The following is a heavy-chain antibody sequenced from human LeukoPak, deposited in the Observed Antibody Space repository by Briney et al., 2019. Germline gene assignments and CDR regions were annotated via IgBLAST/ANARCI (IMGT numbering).Heavy chain of an antibody. V-gene: IGHV4-59*01. CDR2: IRYNGNT. CDR3: ARYAALSGPNWLDP. J-gene: IGHJ5*02. Sequence: SEALSLTCTVSGGSIIGYWWSWIRQPPGKGPEWIGNIRYNGNTYSNPSLKSRVTISVDTSKNQFSMKLSSVTAADTAMYYCARYAALSGPNWLDPWGRGTLVTVSS. D-gene: IGHD6-19*01. CDR1: GGSIIGYW.